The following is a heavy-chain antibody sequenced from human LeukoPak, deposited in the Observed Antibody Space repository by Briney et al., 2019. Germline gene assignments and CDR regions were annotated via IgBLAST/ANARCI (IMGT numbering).Heavy chain of an antibody. Sequence: GGSLRLSCAASGFTFSSYAMSWVRQAPGKGLEWISGISGSGASTYYADSVTGRFTISRDNSRNTLYLQMNSLRGDDTAVYYCAKDVGKWESLHFFDYRGQGTLVTVSS. J-gene: IGHJ4*02. CDR1: GFTFSSYA. CDR2: ISGSGAST. CDR3: AKDVGKWESLHFFDY. V-gene: IGHV3-23*01. D-gene: IGHD1-26*01.